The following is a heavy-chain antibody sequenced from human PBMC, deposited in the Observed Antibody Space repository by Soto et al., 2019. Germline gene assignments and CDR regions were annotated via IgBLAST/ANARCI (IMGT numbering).Heavy chain of an antibody. D-gene: IGHD3-10*01. CDR2: ISSSGTT. CDR1: AGCISSGCDF. V-gene: IGHV4-31*01. Sequence: SETLSLTCTVSAGCISSGCDFWSWIRQHPGKGLEWIGYISSSGTTYYNPSLKSHFTIFVDTSKNQFSLTLNSVTAADTAVFYCARSGMIRGPLLFQHWGPGRLLTASS. J-gene: IGHJ4*02. CDR3: ARSGMIRGPLLFQH.